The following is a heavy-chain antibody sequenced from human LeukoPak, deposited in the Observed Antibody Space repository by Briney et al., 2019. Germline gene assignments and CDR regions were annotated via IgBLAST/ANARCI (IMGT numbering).Heavy chain of an antibody. CDR1: GFTVSSNY. Sequence: GGSLRLSCAASGFTVSSNYMSWVRQAPGKGLEWVSVIYSGGSTSYADSVKGRFTISRDNSKNTLYLQMNSLRAEDTAVYYCARDSTSWFFYWGQGTLVTVSS. CDR3: ARDSTSWFFY. D-gene: IGHD6-13*01. CDR2: IYSGGST. V-gene: IGHV3-66*01. J-gene: IGHJ4*02.